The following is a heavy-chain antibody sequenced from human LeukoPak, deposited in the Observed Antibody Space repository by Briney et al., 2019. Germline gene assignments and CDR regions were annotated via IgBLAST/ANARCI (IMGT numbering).Heavy chain of an antibody. CDR2: IYHSGST. CDR1: GGSISSGGYS. CDR3: ARNYYDSSGYYRYFDY. V-gene: IGHV4-30-2*01. D-gene: IGHD3-22*01. J-gene: IGHJ4*02. Sequence: SATLSLTCAVSGGSISSGGYSWSWIRQPPGQGLEWIGYIYHSGSTYYNPSLKSRVTISVDRSKNQFSLKLSSVTAADTAVYYCARNYYDSSGYYRYFDYWGQGTLVTVSS.